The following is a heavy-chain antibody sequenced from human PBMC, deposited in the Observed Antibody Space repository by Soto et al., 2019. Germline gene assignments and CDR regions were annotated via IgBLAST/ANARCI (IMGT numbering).Heavy chain of an antibody. Sequence: EVQLVESGGGLVQPGGSLRLSCAASGFTSSSYAMHWVRQAPGKGLEYVSAISSNGGSTYYANSVKGRFTISRDNSKNTLYLQMGSLRAEDMAVYYCARTPVAGYYYMDVWGKGTTVTVSS. V-gene: IGHV3-64*01. J-gene: IGHJ6*03. CDR2: ISSNGGST. D-gene: IGHD6-19*01. CDR3: ARTPVAGYYYMDV. CDR1: GFTSSSYA.